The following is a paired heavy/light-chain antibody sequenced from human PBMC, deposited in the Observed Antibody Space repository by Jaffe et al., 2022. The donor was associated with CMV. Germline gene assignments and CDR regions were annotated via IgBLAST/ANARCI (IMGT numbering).Light chain of an antibody. V-gene: IGLV4-69*01. J-gene: IGLJ3*02. CDR1: SGHSTYA. CDR2: LNGDGSH. Sequence: QLLVTQSPSASASLGASVNLTCTLSSGHSTYAIAWHQQQPEKGPRYLMKLNGDGSHIKGDGIPDRFSGSSSGAERYLSISSLQSDDEADYYCQTWGTGIGVFGGGTKLTVL. CDR3: QTWGTGIGV.
Heavy chain of an antibody. D-gene: IGHD6-13*01. J-gene: IGHJ4*01. Sequence: EVQLVESGGGPVKPGGSLRLSCAASGFTFSSYTMNWVRQAPGKGLEWVSAISSTSFYKYYADSVKGRFTISRDNARQSLYLQMNNVRADDTAMYYCARDDSYSSSAYYWGHGTLVTVSS. CDR1: GFTFSSYT. V-gene: IGHV3-21*01. CDR2: ISSTSFYK. CDR3: ARDDSYSSSAYY.